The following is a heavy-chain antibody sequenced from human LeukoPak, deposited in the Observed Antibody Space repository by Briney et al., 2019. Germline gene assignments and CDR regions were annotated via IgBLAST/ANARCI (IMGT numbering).Heavy chain of an antibody. CDR1: EFIFSSYG. D-gene: IGHD4-23*01. J-gene: IGHJ4*02. Sequence: GGSLRLSCAASEFIFSSYGMSWVRQAPGKGLEWVSAISASGGGTYYADSVKGRFTISRDNSRNTLYLEMNSLRVEDTAIYYCAKEVTPGALLYGPFDYWGQGTLVTVSS. V-gene: IGHV3-23*01. CDR2: ISASGGGT. CDR3: AKEVTPGALLYGPFDY.